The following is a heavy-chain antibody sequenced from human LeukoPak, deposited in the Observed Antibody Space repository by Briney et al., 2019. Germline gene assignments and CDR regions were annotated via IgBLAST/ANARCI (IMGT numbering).Heavy chain of an antibody. J-gene: IGHJ4*02. Sequence: SVKVSCKASGFTFTSSAMQWVRQARGQRLEWIGWIVVGSGNTNYAQKFQERVTITRDMSTSTAYMELSSLRSEDTAVYYCAAGYDSSGLLRNWGQGTLVTVSS. CDR2: IVVGSGNT. CDR3: AAGYDSSGLLRN. CDR1: GFTFTSSA. V-gene: IGHV1-58*02. D-gene: IGHD3-22*01.